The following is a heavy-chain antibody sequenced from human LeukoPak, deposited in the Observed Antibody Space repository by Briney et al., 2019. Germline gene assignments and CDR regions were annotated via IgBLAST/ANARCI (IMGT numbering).Heavy chain of an antibody. V-gene: IGHV4-59*01. D-gene: IGHD6-19*01. CDR1: GGSISSYY. Sequence: PSETLSLTCTVSGGSISSYYWSWIRQPPGKGLEWIGYIYYSGSANYNPSLKSRVTISVDTSKNQFSLKVSSVTAADTAVYYCARDSGPRFDYWGQGTLVTVSS. CDR2: IYYSGSA. CDR3: ARDSGPRFDY. J-gene: IGHJ4*02.